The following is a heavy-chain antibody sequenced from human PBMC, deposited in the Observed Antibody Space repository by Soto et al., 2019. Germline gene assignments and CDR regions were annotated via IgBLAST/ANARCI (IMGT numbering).Heavy chain of an antibody. J-gene: IGHJ6*02. Sequence: PGGSLSLSCEASGFMFSTYLMSWVRQAPGKGLEWVANIKQGGNEKFYVDSVKGRFTISRDNAKKSLFLQMNSLRPEDTAVYYCVGALTYEVPYYYYGMDVWGQGTTVTVSS. CDR2: IKQGGNEK. CDR3: VGALTYEVPYYYYGMDV. D-gene: IGHD3-16*01. V-gene: IGHV3-7*01. CDR1: GFMFSTYL.